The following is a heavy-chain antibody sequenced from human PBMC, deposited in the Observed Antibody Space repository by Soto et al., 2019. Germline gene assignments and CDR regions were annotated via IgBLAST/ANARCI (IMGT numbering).Heavy chain of an antibody. Sequence: QITLKESGPTLVKPTQTLTLTCTFSGFSLSTSGVGVGWIRQPPGKALEWLALIYWADDKRYSPSLKSRVTITNDTSKNQVVLTMTNMDPVDTATYYCAHGYCISTSCDLLDYWGQGTLVTVSS. CDR2: IYWADDK. V-gene: IGHV2-5*02. D-gene: IGHD2-2*01. J-gene: IGHJ4*02. CDR1: GFSLSTSGVG. CDR3: AHGYCISTSCDLLDY.